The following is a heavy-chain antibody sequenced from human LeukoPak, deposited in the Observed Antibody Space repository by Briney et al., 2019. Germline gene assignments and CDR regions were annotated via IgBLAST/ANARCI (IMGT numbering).Heavy chain of an antibody. Sequence: GGSLRLSCAASGCTFSTYWMSWVRQAPAKGLEWVANIKQDGSEKYYLDSVKGRFTISRDNAKNSLYLQMNSLSAEDSAVYFCTGEAAAGIDYWGQGTLVTVSS. CDR3: TGEAAAGIDY. V-gene: IGHV3-7*01. CDR1: GCTFSTYW. CDR2: IKQDGSEK. J-gene: IGHJ4*02. D-gene: IGHD6-13*01.